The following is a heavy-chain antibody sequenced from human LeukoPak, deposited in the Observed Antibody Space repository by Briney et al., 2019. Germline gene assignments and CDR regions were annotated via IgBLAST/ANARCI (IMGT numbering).Heavy chain of an antibody. CDR1: GFTFSSYA. J-gene: IGHJ3*02. V-gene: IGHV3-23*01. CDR3: AKVGGYCGGDCLSAFDK. CDR2: ITGTGGTT. Sequence: GGSLRLSCAASGFTFSSYAMNWVRQAPGKGLQWVSHITGTGGTTYYADSVKGRFTISRDNSKNTLYLQMNSLRAEDTAVYYCAKVGGYCGGDCLSAFDKWGQGTMVTVSS. D-gene: IGHD2-21*02.